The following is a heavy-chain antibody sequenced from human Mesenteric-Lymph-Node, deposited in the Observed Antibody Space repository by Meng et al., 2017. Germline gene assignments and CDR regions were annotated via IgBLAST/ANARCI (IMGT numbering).Heavy chain of an antibody. V-gene: IGHV3-53*01. CDR3: VRDVQLGY. CDR2: VIQDGGT. CDR1: RFTFSDAW. Sequence: GESLKISCAASRFTFSDAWMSWVRQAPGKGLEWVSGVIQDGGTYYAKSVKGRFTVSRDNSRNTVYLQMNSLRAGDTAVYYCVRDVQLGYWGQGMLVTVSS. D-gene: IGHD1-1*01. J-gene: IGHJ1*01.